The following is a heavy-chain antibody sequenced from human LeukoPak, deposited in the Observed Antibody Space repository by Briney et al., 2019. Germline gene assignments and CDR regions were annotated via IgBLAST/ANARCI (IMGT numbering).Heavy chain of an antibody. J-gene: IGHJ6*03. CDR2: INQDGGTT. V-gene: IGHV3-7*01. Sequence: GGSLRLSCAASGFTFSSPWMSWVLQAAGRGPEWVANINQDGGTTYYVASVKGRFTMSRDNAKNSLSLQMSSLRAEDTAVYYCTKDRQGPNQYHMDVWGKGTTVTVSS. CDR1: GFTFSSPW. CDR3: TKDRQGPNQYHMDV.